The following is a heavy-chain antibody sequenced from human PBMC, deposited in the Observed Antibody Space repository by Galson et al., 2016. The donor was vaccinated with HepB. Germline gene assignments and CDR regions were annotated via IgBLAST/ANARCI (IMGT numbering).Heavy chain of an antibody. D-gene: IGHD6-13*01. CDR1: GFTFNHYA. V-gene: IGHV3-64D*09. CDR2: MNAIGDYT. J-gene: IGHJ4*02. CDR3: AKGGGRIGSSQSGDFDV. Sequence: SLRLSCAVSGFTFNHYAMHWVRQAPGKGLEYVSEMNAIGDYTHYADSVKGRSVISRDISKNTLYLQMNSLRSDDTAVYHCAKGGGRIGSSQSGDFDVWGQGTLVTVSS.